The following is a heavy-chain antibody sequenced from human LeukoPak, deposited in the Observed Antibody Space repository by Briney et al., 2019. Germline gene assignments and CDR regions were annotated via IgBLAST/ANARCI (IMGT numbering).Heavy chain of an antibody. D-gene: IGHD3-16*01. CDR2: INPNSGDT. CDR3: ARDRGPQWWGSFDY. V-gene: IGHV1-2*02. J-gene: IGHJ4*02. CDR1: GYTFTGHY. Sequence: ASVKVPCKASGYTFTGHYIHWVRQAPGQGLEWMGWINPNSGDTSYAQKFQGTVTMTRDTSISTAYMDLSRLISDDTALYYCARDRGPQWWGSFDYWGQGTLVTVSS.